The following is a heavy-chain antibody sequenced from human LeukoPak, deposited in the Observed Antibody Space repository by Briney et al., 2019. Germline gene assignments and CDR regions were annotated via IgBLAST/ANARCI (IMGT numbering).Heavy chain of an antibody. Sequence: PGGSLRLSCAASGFNFNSYWMSWVRQAPGKGLEWVAVISYDGSNKYYADSVKGRFTISRDNSKNTLYLQMNSPRAEDTGVYCAKDLSSGSRRAYWGQGTLVTVSS. D-gene: IGHD6-19*01. V-gene: IGHV3-30*18. CDR2: ISYDGSNK. CDR3: AKDLSSGSRRAY. CDR1: GFNFNSYW. J-gene: IGHJ4*02.